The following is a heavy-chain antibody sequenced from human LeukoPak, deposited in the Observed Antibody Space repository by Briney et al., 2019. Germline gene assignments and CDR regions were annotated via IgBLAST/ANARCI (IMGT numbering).Heavy chain of an antibody. CDR3: ARVGGYSYGLDYFDY. Sequence: PGGSLRLSCAASGFTFDDYGMSWVRQAPGKGLEWVSGINWNGGSTGYADSVKGRFTISRDNAKNSLYLQMNNLRAEDTALYYCARVGGYSYGLDYFDYWGQGTLVTVSS. J-gene: IGHJ4*02. D-gene: IGHD5-18*01. V-gene: IGHV3-20*04. CDR2: INWNGGST. CDR1: GFTFDDYG.